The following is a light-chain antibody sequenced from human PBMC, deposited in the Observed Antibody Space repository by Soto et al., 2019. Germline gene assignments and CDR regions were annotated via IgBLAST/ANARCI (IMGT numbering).Light chain of an antibody. V-gene: IGLV2-14*03. CDR2: DVN. J-gene: IGLJ1*01. CDR3: TSYTTSSTYV. CDR1: SSDVGFYNY. Sequence: QSVLTQPASVSGSPGQSIAISCTGTSSDVGFYNYGSWYQQHPGKAPKLMVYDVNNRPSGVSNRFSGSKSGNTASLTISGLQAEDEADYYCTSYTTSSTYVFGTGTKVTVL.